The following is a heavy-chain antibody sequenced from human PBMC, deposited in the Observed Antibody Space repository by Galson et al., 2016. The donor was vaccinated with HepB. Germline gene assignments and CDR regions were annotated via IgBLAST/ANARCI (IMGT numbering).Heavy chain of an antibody. CDR2: VSSDETNK. CDR1: GFSFSDYA. V-gene: IGHV3-30*03. J-gene: IGHJ4*02. Sequence: SLRLSCAVSGFSFSDYAMSWVRQPPGKGLEWVALVSSDETNKFYADSVKGRFTISRGNSKNMLYLQMHSLRTEDTALYYCASDHGGNPGSDYWGQGTLVTVSS. D-gene: IGHD4-23*01. CDR3: ASDHGGNPGSDY.